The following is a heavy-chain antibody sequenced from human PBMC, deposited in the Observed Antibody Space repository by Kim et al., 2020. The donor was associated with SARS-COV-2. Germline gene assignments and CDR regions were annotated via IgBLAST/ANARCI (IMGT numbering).Heavy chain of an antibody. CDR3: AGCKGGGYYYGMDV. D-gene: IGHD3-16*01. Sequence: DSVKGRVTISRDKSKNTLYRQMNSPRAEDTAVYYCAGCKGGGYYYGMDVWGQGTTVTVSS. J-gene: IGHJ6*02. V-gene: IGHV3-30*01.